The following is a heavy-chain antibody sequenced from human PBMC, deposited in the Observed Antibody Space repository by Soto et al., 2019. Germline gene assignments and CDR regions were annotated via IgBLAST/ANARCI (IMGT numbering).Heavy chain of an antibody. CDR3: ARDIHSAGGWFDT. V-gene: IGHV1-69*10. CDR1: GYTFTGYY. D-gene: IGHD2-15*01. CDR2: ITPLFGIP. Sequence: SVKVSGKAAGYTFTGYYMHWVRQAPGQGLEWMGGITPLFGIPNYPPKFRGRLTITADKSTTTAYLELSSLRPEDTAVYYCARDIHSAGGWFDTWGRGSLVTVSS. J-gene: IGHJ5*02.